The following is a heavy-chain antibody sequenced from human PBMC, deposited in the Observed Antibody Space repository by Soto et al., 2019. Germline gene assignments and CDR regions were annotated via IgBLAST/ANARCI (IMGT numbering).Heavy chain of an antibody. J-gene: IGHJ4*02. V-gene: IGHV3-30-3*01. CDR2: ISYDGSNK. D-gene: IGHD2-2*01. CDR3: ARDLSGGPENLSVVPVLGMNYYFDY. CDR1: GFTFSSYA. Sequence: GGSLRLSCAASGFTFSSYAMHWVRQAPGKGLEWVAVISYDGSNKYYADSVKGRFTISRDNSKNTLYLQMNSLRAEDTAVYYCARDLSGGPENLSVVPVLGMNYYFDYWGQGTLVTVSS.